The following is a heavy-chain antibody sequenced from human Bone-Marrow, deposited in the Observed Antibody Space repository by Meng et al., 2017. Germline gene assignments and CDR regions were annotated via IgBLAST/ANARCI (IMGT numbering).Heavy chain of an antibody. CDR1: GGAISSTSFH. J-gene: IGHJ5*02. Sequence: QLQLQESGPGLVKPSETLSLTCTAPGGAISSTSFHWGWISQPPGKGLEWIGSIYYSGNTHYNPPLKSRVTISVDTSKNQFSLKLSSVTAADTAVYYCARQGFLEWLLYRGNWFDPWGQGTLVTVSS. CDR3: ARQGFLEWLLYRGNWFDP. V-gene: IGHV4-39*01. CDR2: IYYSGNT. D-gene: IGHD3-3*01.